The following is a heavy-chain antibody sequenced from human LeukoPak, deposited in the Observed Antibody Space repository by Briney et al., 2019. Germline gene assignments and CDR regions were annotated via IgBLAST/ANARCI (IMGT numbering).Heavy chain of an antibody. Sequence: KPSETLSLTCTVSGGSISSYYWSWIRQPPGKGLEWIGYIYYSGSTNYNPSLKSRVTISVDTSKNQFSLKLSSVTTADTAVYYCARLDSSSGYYYYGMDVWGQGTTVTVSS. V-gene: IGHV4-59*08. CDR3: ARLDSSSGYYYYGMDV. J-gene: IGHJ6*02. D-gene: IGHD6-13*01. CDR1: GGSISSYY. CDR2: IYYSGST.